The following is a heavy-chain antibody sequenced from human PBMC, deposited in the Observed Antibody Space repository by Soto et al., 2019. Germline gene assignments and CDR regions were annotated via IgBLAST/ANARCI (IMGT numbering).Heavy chain of an antibody. CDR2: ISDSGSST. V-gene: IGHV3-23*01. CDR3: AKYYDPIDY. J-gene: IGHJ4*02. D-gene: IGHD3-3*01. CDR1: GFTFSGYA. Sequence: GGPLRLSCAASGFTFSGYAMSWVRQAPGKGLEWVSAISDSGSSTYYADSVKGRFTISRDNSKNTLYLQMNSLRAEDTAIYYCAKYYDPIDYWGQGTLVTVSS.